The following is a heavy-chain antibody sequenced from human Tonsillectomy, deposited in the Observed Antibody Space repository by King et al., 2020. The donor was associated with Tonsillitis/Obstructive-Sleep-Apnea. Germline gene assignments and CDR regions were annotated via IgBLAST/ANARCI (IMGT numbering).Heavy chain of an antibody. J-gene: IGHJ4*02. CDR2: ISGSGGSI. CDR1: GFTFSSYA. CDR3: AAADGYYDFWSGSYFAY. D-gene: IGHD3-3*01. V-gene: IGHV3-23*04. Sequence: VQLVESGGGLVQPGGSLRLSCAASGFTFSSYAMSWVRQAPGKGLEWVSVISGSGGSIYYADSVKGRFTISRDNSKNTLYLQMNSLTAEDTAVYYCAAADGYYDFWSGSYFAYWGQGTLVTVSS.